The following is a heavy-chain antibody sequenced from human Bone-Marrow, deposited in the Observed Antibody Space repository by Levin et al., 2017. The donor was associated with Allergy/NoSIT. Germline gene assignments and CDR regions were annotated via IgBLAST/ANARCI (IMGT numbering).Heavy chain of an antibody. CDR2: ISSSGSTI. CDR1: GFTFSDYY. Sequence: GESLKISCAASGFTFSDYYMSWIRQAPGKGLEWVSYISSSGSTIYYADSVKGRFTISRDNAKNSLYLQMNSLRAEDTAVYYCARDLNSGVCRPRPCTNWFDPWGQGTLVTVSS. D-gene: IGHD2-8*02. CDR3: ARDLNSGVCRPRPCTNWFDP. V-gene: IGHV3-11*01. J-gene: IGHJ5*02.